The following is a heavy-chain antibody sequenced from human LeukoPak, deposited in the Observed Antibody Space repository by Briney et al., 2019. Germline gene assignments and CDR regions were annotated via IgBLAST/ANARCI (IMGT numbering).Heavy chain of an antibody. CDR1: GFTFISYD. J-gene: IGHJ4*02. D-gene: IGHD2-21*02. CDR3: SRGRLFGDY. CDR2: ISGSGGTI. V-gene: IGHV3-48*03. Sequence: TGGSLRLSCAAPGFTFISYDMNWVRQAPGKGLEWVSYISGSGGTIYYADSVKGRFTISRDNAKNSLYLQMNSLRAEDTAVYYCSRGRLFGDYWGQGALVTVSS.